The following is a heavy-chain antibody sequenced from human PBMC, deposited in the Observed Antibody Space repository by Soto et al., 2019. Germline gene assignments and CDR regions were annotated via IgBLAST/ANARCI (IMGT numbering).Heavy chain of an antibody. D-gene: IGHD3-3*01. V-gene: IGHV3-15*07. CDR1: GFTFSNAW. Sequence: EVQLVESGGGLVEPGGSLRLSCTASGFTFSNAWMNWVRQAPGKGLEWVGRIRSKTDGGTTDYAAPVKGRFTFSRDDSKTTLFLQMNSLKTEDTSVYYCTTSISGVVTGHWGQGTLVTVSS. CDR2: IRSKTDGGTT. CDR3: TTSISGVVTGH. J-gene: IGHJ4*02.